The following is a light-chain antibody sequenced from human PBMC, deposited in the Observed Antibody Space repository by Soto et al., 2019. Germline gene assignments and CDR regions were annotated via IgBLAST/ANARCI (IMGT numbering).Light chain of an antibody. J-gene: IGLJ1*01. V-gene: IGLV1-40*01. CDR2: GSG. CDR1: TSTIGASYD. Sequence: QSVLTQPPSVSGAPGQRGTISCAGSTSTIGASYDVHWYQQPPGTAPKVVIYGSGNRPSGVPDRFSGSKSGTSASLAIAGLQAEDEADYYCQSYHSSLSGYVFGTGTKVTVL. CDR3: QSYHSSLSGYV.